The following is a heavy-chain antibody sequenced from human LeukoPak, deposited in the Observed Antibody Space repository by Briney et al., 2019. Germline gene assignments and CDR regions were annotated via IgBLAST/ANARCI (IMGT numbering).Heavy chain of an antibody. V-gene: IGHV4-34*01. CDR1: GFTFSSYA. Sequence: GSLRLYCAISGFTFSSYAMSWVRQAPGKGLAWIGEINQSGNTKYNPSLKSRVTISVDTSKNHFSLKLSSVTAADTAVYYCARHLLITASAQYGGIDYWGQGTLVTVSS. J-gene: IGHJ4*02. CDR3: ARHLLITASAQYGGIDY. CDR2: INQSGNT. D-gene: IGHD4-23*01.